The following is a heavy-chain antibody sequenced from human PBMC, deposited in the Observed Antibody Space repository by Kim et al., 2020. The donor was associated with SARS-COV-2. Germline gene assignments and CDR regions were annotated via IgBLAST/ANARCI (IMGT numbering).Heavy chain of an antibody. V-gene: IGHV4-34*01. J-gene: IGHJ6*02. CDR1: GGSFSGYY. D-gene: IGHD3-22*01. CDR3: ARGLSRITMIVVVFTGGLYGIDV. Sequence: SETLSLTCAVYGGSFSGYYWTWIRQPPGKGLEWIGEINHSGSANYNPSLKSRVTLSLDTSKNQFSLKLSSVTAADTAVYYCARGLSRITMIVVVFTGGLYGIDVWGQGTTVTVSS. CDR2: INHSGSA.